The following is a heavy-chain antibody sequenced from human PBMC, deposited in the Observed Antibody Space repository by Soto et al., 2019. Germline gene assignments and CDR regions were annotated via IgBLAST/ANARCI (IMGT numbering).Heavy chain of an antibody. V-gene: IGHV3-74*01. CDR3: AVAVAGPTAIGY. Sequence: PGGSLRLSCAASGFTFSSYWMHWVRQAPGKGLVWVSRINSDGSSTSYADSVKGRFTISRDNAKNTLYLQMNSLRAEDTAVYYCAVAVAGPTAIGYWGQGTLVPVSS. J-gene: IGHJ4*02. CDR2: INSDGSST. D-gene: IGHD6-19*01. CDR1: GFTFSSYW.